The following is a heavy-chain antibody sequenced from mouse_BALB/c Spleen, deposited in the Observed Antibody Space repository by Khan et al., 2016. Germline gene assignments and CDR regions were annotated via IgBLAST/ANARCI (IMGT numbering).Heavy chain of an antibody. D-gene: IGHD1-1*02. CDR1: GYSITSDYA. J-gene: IGHJ3*01. CDR3: AREDYSWFAY. Sequence: EVKLEESGPGLVKPSQSLSLTCTVTGYSITSDYAWNWIRQFPGNKLVWLGYISYSGDTHYNPSLTSRISITRDTSKNQFFLQLNSVTAEDTATYYCAREDYSWFAYWGQGTLVTVSA. V-gene: IGHV3-2*02. CDR2: ISYSGDT.